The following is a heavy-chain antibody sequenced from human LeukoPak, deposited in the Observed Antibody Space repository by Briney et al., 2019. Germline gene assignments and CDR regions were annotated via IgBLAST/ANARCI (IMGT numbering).Heavy chain of an antibody. D-gene: IGHD3-22*01. Sequence: GSLRLSCAASGFPFSSYAMHWVRQAPGKGLEWVAVIWYDGSNKYYADSVKGRSTISRDSSKNTLYLQMNSLRAEDTAVYYCARADDYYDSSGYYLLDYWGQGTLVTVSS. CDR1: GFPFSSYA. CDR3: ARADDYYDSSGYYLLDY. J-gene: IGHJ4*02. V-gene: IGHV3-33*08. CDR2: IWYDGSNK.